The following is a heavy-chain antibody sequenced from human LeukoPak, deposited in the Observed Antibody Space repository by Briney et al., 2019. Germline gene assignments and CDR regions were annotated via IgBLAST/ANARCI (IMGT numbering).Heavy chain of an antibody. V-gene: IGHV1-24*01. J-gene: IGHJ4*02. CDR2: YDPEEGGI. CDR3: AGDRGITITKDFDY. Sequence: ASVKVSCKVSGSTLAESYIHWLRQAPGKGLEWMGGYDPEEGGIIYAQKFLDRVTMTEDTSTTTAYMEVSSLRSEDAAVYFCAGDRGITITKDFDYWGQGTVVTVSS. CDR1: GSTLAESY. D-gene: IGHD1-1*01.